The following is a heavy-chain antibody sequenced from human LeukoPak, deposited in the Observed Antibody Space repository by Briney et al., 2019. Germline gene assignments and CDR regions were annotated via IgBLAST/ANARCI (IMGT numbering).Heavy chain of an antibody. CDR2: INWNSGSI. V-gene: IGHV3-9*01. Sequence: GRSLRLSCAASGFTFDDYAMHWVRQTPGRGLEWVSSINWNSGSIGYADSVKGRFTISRDNSKNTLYLQMNSLRPEDTAVYYCARDQQNGYSSGWSFDSWGQGTLVTVSS. CDR3: ARDQQNGYSSGWSFDS. CDR1: GFTFDDYA. D-gene: IGHD6-19*01. J-gene: IGHJ5*01.